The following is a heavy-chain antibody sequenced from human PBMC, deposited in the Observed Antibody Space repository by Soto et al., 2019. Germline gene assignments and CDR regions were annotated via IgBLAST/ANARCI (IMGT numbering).Heavy chain of an antibody. J-gene: IGHJ4*02. D-gene: IGHD6-13*01. Sequence: EVQLVQSGAEVKKPGESLRISCKGSGYSFTSYGISWVRQMPGKGLEWMGRIDPSDSYTKYSPSFQGHVTISVDKSISTAYLQWSSLKPSDTAMYYCARPAAYSSSIDYRGQGTLVTVSS. CDR2: IDPSDSYT. CDR1: GYSFTSYG. CDR3: ARPAAYSSSIDY. V-gene: IGHV5-10-1*01.